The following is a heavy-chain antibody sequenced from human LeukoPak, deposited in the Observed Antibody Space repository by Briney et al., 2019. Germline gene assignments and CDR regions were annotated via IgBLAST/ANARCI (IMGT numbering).Heavy chain of an antibody. D-gene: IGHD5-18*01. CDR3: AKDIGRVDTASTYMDV. J-gene: IGHJ6*03. CDR1: GFTFSSYS. CDR2: ISWNSFTI. V-gene: IGHV3-9*01. Sequence: GGSLRLSCAASGFTFSSYSMNWVRQAPGKGLEWVSGISWNSFTIGYADSVKGRFTISRDNAKNSLYLQMNSLRVEDTALYYCAKDIGRVDTASTYMDVWGKGTTVTISS.